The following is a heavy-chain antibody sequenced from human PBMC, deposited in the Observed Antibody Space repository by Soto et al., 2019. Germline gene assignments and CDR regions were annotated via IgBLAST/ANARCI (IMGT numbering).Heavy chain of an antibody. CDR3: ARGGGIVVVTAPYDL. CDR1: GGTFSSYA. D-gene: IGHD2-21*02. Sequence: GASVKVSCKASGGTFSSYAISWVRQAPGQGLEWMGGIIPIFGTANYAQKFQGRVTMTSDTSTSTVYMELGSLTSEDTAVYYCARGGGIVVVTAPYDLWGQGTLVTVSS. J-gene: IGHJ5*02. CDR2: IIPIFGTA. V-gene: IGHV1-69*05.